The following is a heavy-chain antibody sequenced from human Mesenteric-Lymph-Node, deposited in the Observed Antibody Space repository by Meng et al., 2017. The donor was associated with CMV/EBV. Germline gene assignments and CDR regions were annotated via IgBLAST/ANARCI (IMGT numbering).Heavy chain of an antibody. D-gene: IGHD1-26*01. CDR3: ARDLRQGGGTLDY. CDR2: IRSAGYNK. J-gene: IGHJ4*02. CDR1: GFTFSGYG. V-gene: IGHV3-30*02. Sequence: GESLKISCAASGFTFSGYGMHWVRQAPGKGLEWVAFIRSAGYNKYYADSVKGRFTISRDNSENTLYLQMNSLRVEDTAVYYCARDLRQGGGTLDYWGQGTLVTVSS.